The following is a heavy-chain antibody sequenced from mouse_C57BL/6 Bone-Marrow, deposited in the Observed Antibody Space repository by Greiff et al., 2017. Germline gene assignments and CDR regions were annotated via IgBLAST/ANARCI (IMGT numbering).Heavy chain of an antibody. CDR1: GYAFSSSW. V-gene: IGHV1-82*01. J-gene: IGHJ4*01. CDR3: ASRLYYYAMDY. CDR2: IYPGDGDT. Sequence: QVQLKESGPELVKPGASVKISCKASGYAFSSSWMNWVKQRPGKGLEWIGRIYPGDGDTNYNGKFKGKATLTADKSSSTAYMQLSSLTSEDSAVYFCASRLYYYAMDYGGQGTSVTVSS.